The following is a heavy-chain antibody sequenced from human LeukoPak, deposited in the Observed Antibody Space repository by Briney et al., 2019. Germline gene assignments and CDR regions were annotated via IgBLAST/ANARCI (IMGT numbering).Heavy chain of an antibody. V-gene: IGHV4-59*12. D-gene: IGHD3-3*01. Sequence: SETLSLTCTVSGGSISSYYWSWIRQPPGKGLEWIGYIYYSGSTNYNPSLKSRVTISVDTSKNQFSLKLSSVTAADTAVYYCARGVTIFGVVNSWLGYYYGMDVWGQGTTVTVSS. J-gene: IGHJ6*02. CDR2: IYYSGST. CDR1: GGSISSYY. CDR3: ARGVTIFGVVNSWLGYYYGMDV.